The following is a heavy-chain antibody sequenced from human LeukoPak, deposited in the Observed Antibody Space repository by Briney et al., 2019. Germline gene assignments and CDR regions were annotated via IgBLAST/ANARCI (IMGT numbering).Heavy chain of an antibody. Sequence: GGSLRLSCAASGFTFSSYGMHWVRQAPGKGLEWVTFIRYDGSNKYYADSVKGRFTISRDNSKITLYLQMNSLRPEDTAVYYCARGGKIPLVGTRSSQYFQHWGQGTLVTVSS. J-gene: IGHJ1*01. D-gene: IGHD3-10*01. CDR3: ARGGKIPLVGTRSSQYFQH. CDR2: IRYDGSNK. V-gene: IGHV3-30*02. CDR1: GFTFSSYG.